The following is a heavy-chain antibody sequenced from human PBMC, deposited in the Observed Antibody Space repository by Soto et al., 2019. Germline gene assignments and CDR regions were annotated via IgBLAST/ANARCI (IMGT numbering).Heavy chain of an antibody. J-gene: IGHJ4*02. CDR3: AKVGVWYPSYFDY. V-gene: IGHV3-23*01. CDR2: ISGSGGGT. CDR1: GFTFSTNA. Sequence: GGSLRLSCAASGFTFSTNAMSWVRQAPGKGLEWVSAISGSGGGTYYADSVKGRFTISRDNSKNTLYLQMNSLSGEDTAVYYCAKVGVWYPSYFDYWGQGTLVTVSS. D-gene: IGHD6-19*01.